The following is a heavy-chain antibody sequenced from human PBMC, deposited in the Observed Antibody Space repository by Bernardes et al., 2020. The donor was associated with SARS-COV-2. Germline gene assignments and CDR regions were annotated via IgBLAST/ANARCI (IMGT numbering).Heavy chain of an antibody. CDR2: LQSKAGGAV. CDR1: GFNFKIAW. CDR3: VETVAGTPEDPFLDH. Sequence: GGSLRLSCVASGFNFKIAWMTWVRQAPGKGLEWVARLQSKAGGAVHYAAPVKGRFTISRDDSNSMLYLQMNSLKTEDTALYYCVETVAGTPEDPFLDHWGQGTLVTISS. D-gene: IGHD6-19*01. J-gene: IGHJ4*02. V-gene: IGHV3-15*01.